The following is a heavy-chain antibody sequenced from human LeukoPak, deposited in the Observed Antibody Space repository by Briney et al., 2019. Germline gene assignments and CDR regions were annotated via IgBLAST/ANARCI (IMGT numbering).Heavy chain of an antibody. J-gene: IGHJ4*02. D-gene: IGHD1-26*01. V-gene: IGHV4-61*01. CDR3: AKGILVGATGYSFDY. Sequence: SGTLSLTCTVSGGSVSSGRYYWTWIRQPPGMGLEWIGYIYDSGSTNYNPSLKSRVTISIDTSKNQFSLKLNSVTAADTAVYYCAKGILVGATGYSFDYWGQGTLVTVSA. CDR2: IYDSGST. CDR1: GGSVSSGRYY.